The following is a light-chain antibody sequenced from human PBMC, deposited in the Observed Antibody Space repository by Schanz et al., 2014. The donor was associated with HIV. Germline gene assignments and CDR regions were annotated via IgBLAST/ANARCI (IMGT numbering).Light chain of an antibody. CDR2: AAS. CDR3: QQSYITPYT. Sequence: DLQMTQSPSSLSASVGDRVTITCRASQGIGNDLGWYQQKPGKAPKRLIYAASSLQSGVPSRFSGSGSGTDFTLTINSLQPEDFATYFCQQSYITPYTFGQGTKLEI. J-gene: IGKJ2*01. CDR1: QGIGND. V-gene: IGKV1-39*01.